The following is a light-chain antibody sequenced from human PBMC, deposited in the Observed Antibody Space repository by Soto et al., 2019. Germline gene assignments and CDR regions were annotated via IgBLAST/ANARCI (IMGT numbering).Light chain of an antibody. V-gene: IGLV2-14*02. CDR1: SSDVGSYNL. CDR2: EGS. J-gene: IGLJ2*01. Sequence: QSVLTQPASVSGSPGQSITISCTGTSSDVGSYNLVSWYQQHPGKAPKLMIYEGSKRPSGVSNRFSGSKSGNTASLAISGLRSEDEADYYCAAWDDRLSGLVFGRGTKVTVL. CDR3: AAWDDRLSGLV.